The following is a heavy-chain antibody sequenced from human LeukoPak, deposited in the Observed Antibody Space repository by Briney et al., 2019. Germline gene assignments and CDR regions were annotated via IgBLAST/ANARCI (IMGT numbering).Heavy chain of an antibody. Sequence: PSETLSLTCTVSGDSTSSDRYYGGWVRQPPGKGLEWIGNIYYSGSTYYNPSLKSRVTMSVDTSKNQFSLKLNSVTAADTAVYYCARYYGPWGQGTLVTVSS. CDR3: ARYYGP. CDR2: IYYSGST. J-gene: IGHJ5*02. V-gene: IGHV4-39*01. D-gene: IGHD3-16*01. CDR1: GDSTSSDRYY.